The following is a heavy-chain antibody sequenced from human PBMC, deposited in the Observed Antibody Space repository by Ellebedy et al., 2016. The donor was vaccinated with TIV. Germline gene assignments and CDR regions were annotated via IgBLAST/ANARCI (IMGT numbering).Heavy chain of an antibody. CDR3: AKGKGCSSTSCYFDY. Sequence: GGSLRLXCAASGFIFSNYAMSWVRQAPGKGLEWVSAISGSGGSTYYADSVKGRFTISRDNSKNTLYLQMNSLRAEDTAVYYCAKGKGCSSTSCYFDYWGQGTLVTVSS. D-gene: IGHD2-2*01. J-gene: IGHJ4*02. CDR2: ISGSGGST. V-gene: IGHV3-23*01. CDR1: GFIFSNYA.